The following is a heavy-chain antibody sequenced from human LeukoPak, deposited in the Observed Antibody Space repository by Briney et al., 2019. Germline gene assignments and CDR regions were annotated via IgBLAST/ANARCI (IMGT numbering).Heavy chain of an antibody. V-gene: IGHV3-48*03. CDR1: GFTFSAYE. Sequence: GGSLRLSCAASGFTFSAYEMNWVRQAPGKGLEWISYITSSGSTIYYADSVKGRFTISRDNAKNTLYLQMNSLRAEDTAVYHCANDMTGPVDSWGQGTLVTVSS. J-gene: IGHJ4*02. CDR3: ANDMTGPVDS. CDR2: ITSSGSTI. D-gene: IGHD3-9*01.